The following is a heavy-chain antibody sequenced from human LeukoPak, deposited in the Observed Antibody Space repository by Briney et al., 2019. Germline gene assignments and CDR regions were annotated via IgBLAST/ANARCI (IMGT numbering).Heavy chain of an antibody. Sequence: GGSLRLSCAASGFTFSSYAMHWVRQAPGKGLEWVAVISYDGSNKYYADSVKGRFTISRDNSKNTLYLQMNSLRAEDTAVYYCARESALWVDYYGSGSITYGMDVWGQGTTVTVSS. D-gene: IGHD3-10*01. V-gene: IGHV3-30-3*01. CDR3: ARESALWVDYYGSGSITYGMDV. CDR1: GFTFSSYA. CDR2: ISYDGSNK. J-gene: IGHJ6*02.